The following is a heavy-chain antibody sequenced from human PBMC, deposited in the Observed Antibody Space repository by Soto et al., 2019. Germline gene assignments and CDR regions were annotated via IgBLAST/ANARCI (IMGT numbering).Heavy chain of an antibody. D-gene: IGHD3-22*01. CDR1: GLTFRSYV. CDR3: ARDRGYYDSRGQEVQNYGRDV. V-gene: IGHV3-33*01. Sequence: GGSLRLCCTVCGLTFRSYVMHWVRQAPGKGLEWVAVIWYDGSNKYYADSVQGRFTISRDNSKNTLYLQMDSLRAEDTAVYYSARDRGYYDSRGQEVQNYGRDVGGQGTTVTVPS. J-gene: IGHJ6*02. CDR2: IWYDGSNK.